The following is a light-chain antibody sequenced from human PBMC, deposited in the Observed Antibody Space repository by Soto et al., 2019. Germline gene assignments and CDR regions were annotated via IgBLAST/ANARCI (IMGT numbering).Light chain of an antibody. J-gene: IGLJ1*01. V-gene: IGLV2-14*01. Sequence: QSALTQPASVSGSPGQSITISCTGTNSDVGAYNFVSWYQQHPGKAPKVMIYEVSNRPSGVSNRFSGSKSGNTASLTISGLQAEDEADYYCSSYTSSSTLYVFGTGTKLTVL. CDR3: SSYTSSSTLYV. CDR2: EVS. CDR1: NSDVGAYNF.